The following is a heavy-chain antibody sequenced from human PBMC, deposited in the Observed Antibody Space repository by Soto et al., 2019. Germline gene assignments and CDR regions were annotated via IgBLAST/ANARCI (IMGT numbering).Heavy chain of an antibody. Sequence: QVQLQESGPGLVKPSQTLSLTCTVSGGSISSGGYYWSWIRQHPGKGLEWIGYIYYSGSTYYNPSRKRRATISVDTAKNQFSLKLSSVTAADPAVYYCERGGGSGLLSSALGPTYYYYYMDVWGKGTPVTVSS. J-gene: IGHJ6*03. CDR3: ERGGGSGLLSSALGPTYYYYYMDV. V-gene: IGHV4-31*03. CDR1: GGSISSGGYY. CDR2: IYYSGST. D-gene: IGHD2-2*01.